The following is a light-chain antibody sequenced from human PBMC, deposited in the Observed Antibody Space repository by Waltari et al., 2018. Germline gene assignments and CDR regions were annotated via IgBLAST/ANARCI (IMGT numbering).Light chain of an antibody. CDR2: HAS. V-gene: IGKV3-11*01. Sequence: EIVLTQSPATLPLAPGERATLSCRASQSVSTFLAWYQQKPGQAPRLLIYHASTRATGVPARFSGSGSGTDFTLTISSLEPEDFAVYYCQQRANWPPLTFGGGTKVEI. CDR1: QSVSTF. J-gene: IGKJ4*01. CDR3: QQRANWPPLT.